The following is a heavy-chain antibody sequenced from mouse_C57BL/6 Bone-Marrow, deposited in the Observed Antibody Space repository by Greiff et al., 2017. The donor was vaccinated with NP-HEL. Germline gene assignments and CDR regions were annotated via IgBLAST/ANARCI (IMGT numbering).Heavy chain of an antibody. D-gene: IGHD2-3*01. CDR3: ARSWLLPGY. CDR1: GYTFTSYW. J-gene: IGHJ2*01. V-gene: IGHV1-69*01. Sequence: QVQLQQPGAELVMPGASVKLSCKASGYTFTSYWMHWVKQRPGQGLEWIGEIDPSDSYTNYNQKFKGKSTLTVDKSSSTAYLQLSSLTSEDSAVYYCARSWLLPGYWGQGATLTVAS. CDR2: IDPSDSYT.